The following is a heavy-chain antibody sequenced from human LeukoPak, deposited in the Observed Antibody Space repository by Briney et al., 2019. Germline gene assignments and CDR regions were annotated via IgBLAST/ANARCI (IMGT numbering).Heavy chain of an antibody. CDR1: GFTFSSYA. CDR3: AKDWGYSSGWVLWYFDY. J-gene: IGHJ4*02. V-gene: IGHV3-23*01. Sequence: PGGSLRLSCAASGFTFSSYAMSWVRQASGKGLEWVSAISGSGGSTYYADSVKGRFTISRDNSKNTLYLQMNSLRAEDTAVYYCAKDWGYSSGWVLWYFDYWGQGTLVTVSS. D-gene: IGHD6-19*01. CDR2: ISGSGGST.